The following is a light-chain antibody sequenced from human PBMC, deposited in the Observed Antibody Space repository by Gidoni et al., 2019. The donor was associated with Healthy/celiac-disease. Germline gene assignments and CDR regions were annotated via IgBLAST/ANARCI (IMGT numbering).Light chain of an antibody. CDR1: QSVSSY. CDR3: QQRSNWPPRLT. V-gene: IGKV3-11*01. J-gene: IGKJ4*01. Sequence: EIVLTQSPATLSLSPGERASLSCRASQSVSSYLAWYEQKPGQAPRLLIYDASNRATGIPARFSGSGSGTDFTLTISSLEPEDFAVYYCQQRSNWPPRLTFGGGTKVEIK. CDR2: DAS.